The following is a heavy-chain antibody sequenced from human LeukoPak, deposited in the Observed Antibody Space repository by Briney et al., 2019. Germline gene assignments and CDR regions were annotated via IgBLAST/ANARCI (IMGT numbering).Heavy chain of an antibody. CDR1: GFTFSSHA. J-gene: IGHJ4*02. D-gene: IGHD4-17*01. CDR3: AKELRPNDY. V-gene: IGHV3-23*01. Sequence: PGGSLRLSCAASGFTFSSHAMSWVRQAPGKGLEWVSAMRISGDRILYADSVKGRFTISRDNSKSTLYLQMNSLRAEDTAVYYCAKELRPNDYWGQGTLVTVSS. CDR2: MRISGDRI.